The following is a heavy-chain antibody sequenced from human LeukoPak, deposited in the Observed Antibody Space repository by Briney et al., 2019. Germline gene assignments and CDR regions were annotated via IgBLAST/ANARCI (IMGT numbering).Heavy chain of an antibody. CDR1: GFTVSSNY. V-gene: IGHV3-53*01. Sequence: GGSLRLSCAVSGFTVSSNYMSWVRQAPGKGLQWVSVIYSGGSTYYADSVKGRFTISRDNSKNTLYLQMNSLRAEDTAVYYCARVYGDYGSWGYYYYYMDVWGKGTTVTVSS. CDR2: IYSGGST. D-gene: IGHD4-17*01. CDR3: ARVYGDYGSWGYYYYYMDV. J-gene: IGHJ6*03.